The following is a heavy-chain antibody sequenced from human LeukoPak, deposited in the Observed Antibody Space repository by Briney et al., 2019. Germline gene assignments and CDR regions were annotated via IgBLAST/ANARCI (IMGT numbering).Heavy chain of an antibody. V-gene: IGHV3-11*01. CDR2: ISPSDNGI. CDR3: ARDSRSRLAVAGTLLLKRFDP. D-gene: IGHD6-19*01. J-gene: IGHJ5*02. CDR1: GFTFSDYY. Sequence: GGSLRLSCAASGFTFSDYYMSWIRQAPGKGLEWVSYISPSDNGIYYADSEEGRFTISRDNAKNSLYLQMNSLRAEDTAVYYCARDSRSRLAVAGTLLLKRFDPWGQGTLVTVSS.